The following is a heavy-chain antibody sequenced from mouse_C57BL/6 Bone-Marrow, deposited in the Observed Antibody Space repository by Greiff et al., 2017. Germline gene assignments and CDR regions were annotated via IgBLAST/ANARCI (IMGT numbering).Heavy chain of an antibody. D-gene: IGHD1-1*01. Sequence: VQLQQSGAELVRPGASVKLSCKASGYTFTSYGISWVKQRTGQGLEWIGEIYPRSGNTDYNEKFKGKATLTADKSSSTAYMELRSLTSEDSAGYFCARLDCCGSSSCDDWGQGTLVTVSA. V-gene: IGHV1-81*01. CDR2: IYPRSGNT. CDR1: GYTFTSYG. J-gene: IGHJ3*01. CDR3: ARLDCCGSSSCDD.